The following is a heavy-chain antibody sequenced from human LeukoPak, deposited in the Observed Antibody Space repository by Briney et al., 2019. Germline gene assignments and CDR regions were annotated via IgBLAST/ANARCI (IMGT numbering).Heavy chain of an antibody. V-gene: IGHV3-23*01. CDR2: ITGTDGST. D-gene: IGHD2-21*01. J-gene: IGHJ4*02. Sequence: GGSLRLSCAASGFTISTYAMSWVRQAPGKGLEWVSGITGTDGSTYYADSVKGRFTISRDNSKNTLYLQMNSLRAEDTAVYYCAKGMVIDTGDYWGQGTLVTVSS. CDR3: AKGMVIDTGDY. CDR1: GFTISTYA.